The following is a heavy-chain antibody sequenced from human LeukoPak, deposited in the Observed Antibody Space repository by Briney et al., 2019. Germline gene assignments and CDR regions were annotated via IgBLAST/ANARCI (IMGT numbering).Heavy chain of an antibody. Sequence: ASVKVSCKASGYTFTGYYMHWVRQAPGQGLEWMGWINPNSGGTNYAQKFQGRVTMTRGTSISTAYMELSRLRSDDTAVYYCARAVTMVRGDYYYYMDVWGKGTTVTISS. D-gene: IGHD3-10*01. CDR3: ARAVTMVRGDYYYYMDV. J-gene: IGHJ6*03. V-gene: IGHV1-2*02. CDR1: GYTFTGYY. CDR2: INPNSGGT.